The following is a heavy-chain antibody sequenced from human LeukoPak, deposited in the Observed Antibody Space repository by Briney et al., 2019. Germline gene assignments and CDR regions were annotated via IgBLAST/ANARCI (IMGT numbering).Heavy chain of an antibody. Sequence: GGSLRLSCAASGFTFSSYAMSWVRQAPVKGLEWVSAISGSGGSTYYADSVKGRFTISRDNSKNTLYLQMNSLRAEDTAVYYCAKAVSGYETRNFDYWGQGTLVTVSS. D-gene: IGHD5-12*01. CDR2: ISGSGGST. V-gene: IGHV3-23*01. CDR1: GFTFSSYA. J-gene: IGHJ4*02. CDR3: AKAVSGYETRNFDY.